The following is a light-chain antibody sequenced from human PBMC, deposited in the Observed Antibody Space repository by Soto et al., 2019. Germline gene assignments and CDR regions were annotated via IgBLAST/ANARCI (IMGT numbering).Light chain of an antibody. J-gene: IGLJ1*01. V-gene: IGLV2-11*01. CDR3: CSYAGSYTYV. CDR1: SSDVGGYNY. CDR2: DVS. Sequence: QSVLTQPRSVSGSPGQSVTISCTGTSSDVGGYNYVSWYQQHPGKAPKLMIYDVSKRPSGVPDRFSGSKSGNPASLTISGLQAEHEADYYCCSYAGSYTYVFGTGTKVTVL.